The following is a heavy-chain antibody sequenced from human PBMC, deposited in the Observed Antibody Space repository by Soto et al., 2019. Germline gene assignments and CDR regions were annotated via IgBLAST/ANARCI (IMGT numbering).Heavy chain of an antibody. V-gene: IGHV1-46*01. J-gene: IGHJ5*02. CDR3: ARSSAGVFGVMIEGCNWLAP. D-gene: IGHD3-16*02. CDR2: INPKAGST. Sequence: EASVKFSCTAPPVPFTSYYIHWVRQAPGHGHEWIGIINPKAGSTRFPQTFQGRITMTRDTSTSTVYRELRRLRSEDKAIYYCARSSAGVFGVMIEGCNWLAPGGQGALVTVSS. CDR1: PVPFTSYY.